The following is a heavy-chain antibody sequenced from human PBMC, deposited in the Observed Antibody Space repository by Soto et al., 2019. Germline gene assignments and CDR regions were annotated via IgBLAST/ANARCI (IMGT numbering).Heavy chain of an antibody. CDR1: GDSVSSNSAA. D-gene: IGHD3-3*01. V-gene: IGHV6-1*01. J-gene: IGHJ3*02. CDR2: TYYRSKWYN. Sequence: LSQTLSLTCAISGDSVSSNSAAWNWIRQSPSRGLEWLGRTYYRSKWYNDYAVSVKSRITINPDTSKNQFSLQLNSVTPEDTAVYYCAARITIFGVVIEAFDIWGQGTMVTVSS. CDR3: AARITIFGVVIEAFDI.